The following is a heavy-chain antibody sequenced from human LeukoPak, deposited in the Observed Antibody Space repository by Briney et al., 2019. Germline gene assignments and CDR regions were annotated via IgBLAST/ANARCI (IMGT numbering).Heavy chain of an antibody. D-gene: IGHD2-2*01. J-gene: IGHJ2*01. Sequence: SVKVSCKASGGTFSSYAISWVRQAPGQGLEWMGGIIPIFGTANYAQKFQGRVTITTDESTSTAYMELSSLRSEDTAVYYYARDSDQDWYFDLWGRGTLVTVSS. CDR1: GGTFSSYA. CDR3: ARDSDQDWYFDL. CDR2: IIPIFGTA. V-gene: IGHV1-69*05.